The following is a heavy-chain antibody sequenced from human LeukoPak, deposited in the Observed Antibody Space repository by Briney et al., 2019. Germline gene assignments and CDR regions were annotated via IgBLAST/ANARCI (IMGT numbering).Heavy chain of an antibody. CDR2: IGTAGDT. V-gene: IGHV3-13*01. Sequence: GGSLRLSCAASGFTFSSYDMHWVRQATGKGLEWVSAIGTAGDTYYPGSVKGRFTISRENAKNSLYLQMNSLRAGDTAVYCCARYSSSSSFDYWGQGTLVTVSS. D-gene: IGHD6-13*01. CDR3: ARYSSSSSFDY. J-gene: IGHJ4*02. CDR1: GFTFSSYD.